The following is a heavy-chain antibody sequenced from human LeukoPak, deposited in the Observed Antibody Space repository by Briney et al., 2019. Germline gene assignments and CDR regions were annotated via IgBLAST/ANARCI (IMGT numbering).Heavy chain of an antibody. CDR1: GFTFSSYA. V-gene: IGHV3-23*01. D-gene: IGHD6-19*01. CDR2: ISGSGGST. CDR3: AKDLFIAVAGGGAFDI. J-gene: IGHJ3*02. Sequence: GGSLRLSCAASGFTFSSYAMSWVRQAPGKGLEWVSAISGSGGSTYYADSVKGRFTISRDNSKNTLYLQMNSLRAEDTAVYYCAKDLFIAVAGGGAFDIWGQGTMVTVSS.